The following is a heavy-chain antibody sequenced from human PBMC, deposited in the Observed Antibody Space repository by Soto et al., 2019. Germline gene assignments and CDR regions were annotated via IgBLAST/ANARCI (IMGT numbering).Heavy chain of an antibody. CDR1: GFSFSGYW. CDR2: INTDGSST. Sequence: GGSLRLSCAASGFSFSGYWMHWVRQAPGKGLVWVSRINTDGSSTKYADSVKGRFTISRDNAKNTLYLQMNSLGVEDTAVYYCVRAAARGDDWGQGTLVTVSS. V-gene: IGHV3-74*03. CDR3: VRAAARGDD. D-gene: IGHD3-10*01. J-gene: IGHJ4*02.